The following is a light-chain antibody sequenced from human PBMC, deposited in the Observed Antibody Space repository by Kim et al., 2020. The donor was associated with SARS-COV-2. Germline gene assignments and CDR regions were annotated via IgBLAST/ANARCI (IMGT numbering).Light chain of an antibody. V-gene: IGLV10-54*01. CDR1: SDNVGNQG. CDR2: RTN. CDR3: SAWDSSLSAWV. J-gene: IGLJ3*02. Sequence: QAGLTQPPSVSKDLRQTATLTCTGNSDNVGNQGAAWLQQQQGHPPKLLSYRTNNRPSGISERFSASRSGNTASLTITGLQPEDEADYYCSAWDSSLSAWVFGGGTKLTVL.